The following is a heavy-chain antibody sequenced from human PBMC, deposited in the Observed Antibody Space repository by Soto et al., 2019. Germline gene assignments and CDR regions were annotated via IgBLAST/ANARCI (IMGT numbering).Heavy chain of an antibody. V-gene: IGHV3-7*05. CDR3: ARDWGTPGRGSAVGYYYHYGMDV. CDR2: IKDDGSEK. D-gene: IGHD6-13*01. J-gene: IGHJ6*02. Sequence: EVQLVESGGGLVQPGGSLRLPCLASDLTFNTYWMNWVRQAPGRGREWVANIKDDGSEKNYVDSVKGRFTISRNNAKNSLYLPMNSPRGEGTAVYFCARDWGTPGRGSAVGYYYHYGMDVWGQVTTVTVSS. CDR1: DLTFNTYW.